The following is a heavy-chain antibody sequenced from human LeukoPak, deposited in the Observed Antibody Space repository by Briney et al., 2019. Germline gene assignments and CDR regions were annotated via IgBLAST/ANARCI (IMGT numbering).Heavy chain of an antibody. J-gene: IGHJ3*02. CDR2: IYYSGST. D-gene: IGHD2-2*01. V-gene: IGHV4-39*01. CDR1: GGCISSSSYY. Sequence: PSETLSLTCTVSGGCISSSSYYWGWIRQPPGKGLEWIGSIYYSGSTYYNPSLKSRVTISVDTSKNQFSLKLSSVTAADTAVYYCARHEYCSSTSCYPFDAFDIWGQGTMVTVSS. CDR3: ARHEYCSSTSCYPFDAFDI.